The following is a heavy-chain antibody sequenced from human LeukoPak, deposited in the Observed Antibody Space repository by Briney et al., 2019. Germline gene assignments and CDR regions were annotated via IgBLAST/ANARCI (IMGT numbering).Heavy chain of an antibody. Sequence: SETLSLTCSDSGGSINSYYWSWIRQAAGKGLEWIGRIHSSGSTKYNPSIESRITMLVDTTNNQFSLKVSSVTAADTAVYYCARDVPPDYWGQGILVTVSS. CDR2: IHSSGST. J-gene: IGHJ4*02. V-gene: IGHV4-4*07. CDR3: ARDVPPDY. CDR1: GGSINSYY.